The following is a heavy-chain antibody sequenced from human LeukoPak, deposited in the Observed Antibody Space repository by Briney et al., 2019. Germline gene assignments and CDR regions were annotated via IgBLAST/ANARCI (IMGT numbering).Heavy chain of an antibody. D-gene: IGHD2-15*01. J-gene: IGHJ5*02. V-gene: IGHV1-69*06. CDR1: GGTFSSYA. Sequence: GASVKVSCKASGGTFSSYAISWVRQAPGQGLEWMGGIIPIFGTASYAQKFQGRVTITADKSTSTAYMELSSLRSEDTAVYYCARESSGYCSGGSCDRFDPWGQGTLVTVSS. CDR3: ARESSGYCSGGSCDRFDP. CDR2: IIPIFGTA.